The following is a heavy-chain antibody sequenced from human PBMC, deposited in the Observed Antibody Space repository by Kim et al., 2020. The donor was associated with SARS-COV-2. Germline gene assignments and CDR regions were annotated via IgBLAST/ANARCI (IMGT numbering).Heavy chain of an antibody. J-gene: IGHJ4*02. CDR3: VGSGWVYDF. V-gene: IGHV4-4*02. CDR1: GGTIDTSSW. CDR2: IYHSGST. D-gene: IGHD6-25*01. Sequence: SETLSLTCAVSGGTIDTSSWWSWVRQPPGKGLEWIGEIYHSGSTNYNPSLKSRVTISVDKSKNHFSLKLTSVTAADTAVYYCVGSGWVYDFWGQGTLVTVSS.